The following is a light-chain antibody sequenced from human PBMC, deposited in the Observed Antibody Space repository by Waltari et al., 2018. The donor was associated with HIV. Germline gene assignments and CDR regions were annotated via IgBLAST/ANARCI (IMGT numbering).Light chain of an antibody. V-gene: IGLV2-23*02. Sequence: QSALTQSASVSGSPGQSITISCTGTSTNIGSYHLVSWYQQHPGKAPKVIIYEVNKLPSGVSNRFSGSTSGSTASLTVSGLQAEDEADYYCCSYAGSSNVVFGGGTKLTVL. CDR3: CSYAGSSNVV. J-gene: IGLJ2*01. CDR2: EVN. CDR1: STNIGSYHL.